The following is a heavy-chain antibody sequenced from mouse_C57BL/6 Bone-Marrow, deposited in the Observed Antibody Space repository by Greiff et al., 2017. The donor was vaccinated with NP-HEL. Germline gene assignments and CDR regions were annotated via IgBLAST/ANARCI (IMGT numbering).Heavy chain of an antibody. CDR1: GYTFTSYW. CDR3: ARRGNYYGSSYVDAMDY. J-gene: IGHJ4*01. Sequence: QVQLKQPGAELVMPGASVKLSCKASGYTFTSYWMHWVKQRPGQGLEWIGEIDPSDSYTNYNQKFKGKSTLTVDKSSSTAYMQLSSLTSEDSAVYYCARRGNYYGSSYVDAMDYWGQGTSVTVSS. V-gene: IGHV1-69*01. D-gene: IGHD1-1*01. CDR2: IDPSDSYT.